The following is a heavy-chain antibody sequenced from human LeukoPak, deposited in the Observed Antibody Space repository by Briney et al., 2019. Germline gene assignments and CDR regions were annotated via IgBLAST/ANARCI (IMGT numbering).Heavy chain of an antibody. D-gene: IGHD1-26*01. Sequence: PGGSLRLSCSASAFTFSTYAMYWVRQAPGKGLEYVSGISSNGGSTYYADSVKGRFTISRDNSKNMLYLQMSSLRAEDTAVYYCVKRGSGSYYFDYWGQGTLVTVSA. CDR2: ISSNGGST. V-gene: IGHV3-64D*09. CDR1: AFTFSTYA. CDR3: VKRGSGSYYFDY. J-gene: IGHJ4*02.